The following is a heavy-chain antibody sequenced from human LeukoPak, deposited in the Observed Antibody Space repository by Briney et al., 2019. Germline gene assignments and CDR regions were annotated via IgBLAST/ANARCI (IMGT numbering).Heavy chain of an antibody. D-gene: IGHD1-26*01. CDR2: ISGSGGST. CDR3: ATWESIFDH. CDR1: GFTFSNYA. J-gene: IGHJ4*02. Sequence: GGSLRLSCAASGFTFSNYAMSWVRQAPGKGLEWVSSISGSGGSTYYADSVKGRFTISRDNSKNTVYLQIHSLRVEDTAVYYCATWESIFDHWGQGTLVTVSS. V-gene: IGHV3-23*01.